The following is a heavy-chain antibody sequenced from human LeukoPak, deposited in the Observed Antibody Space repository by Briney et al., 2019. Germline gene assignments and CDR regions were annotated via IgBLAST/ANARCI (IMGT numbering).Heavy chain of an antibody. CDR3: ARAIFGAFVPYGMDV. J-gene: IGHJ6*02. CDR1: GFTFSSYI. Sequence: AGGSLRLSCAASGFTFSSYIMNWVRQAPGKGLEWVSSISNRKNYIYYADSVKGRFTISRDNAKNSLYLQMNSLRVEDTAVYYCARAIFGAFVPYGMDVWGQGTTVTVSS. V-gene: IGHV3-21*01. D-gene: IGHD3-10*01. CDR2: ISNRKNYI.